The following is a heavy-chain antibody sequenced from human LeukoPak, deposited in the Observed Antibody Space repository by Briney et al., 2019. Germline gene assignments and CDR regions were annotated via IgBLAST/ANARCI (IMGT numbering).Heavy chain of an antibody. J-gene: IGHJ3*02. CDR1: GFTFSRYW. V-gene: IGHV3-74*01. Sequence: GGSLRLSCAASGFTFSRYWMHWVRHAPGKGLVWVSRINSDGCSTSYAESVKGRFTISRDNAKNTLYLQMNSLRVEDTAVYYCARAWDYGSGSYYLYDAFDIWGQGTMVTVSS. CDR3: ARAWDYGSGSYYLYDAFDI. CDR2: INSDGCST. D-gene: IGHD3-10*01.